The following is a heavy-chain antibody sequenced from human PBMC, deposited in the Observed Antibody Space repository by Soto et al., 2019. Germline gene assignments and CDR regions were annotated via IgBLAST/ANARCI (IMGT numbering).Heavy chain of an antibody. Sequence: PSETLSLTCTVSGGSVSSGSYFWSWIRQPPGKGLEWIGYIYYSGNTNYNPSLKSRVTISVDTSKNHFSLKLTSVTAADTAVYYCARDHSFQWEPLNPNWFDPWGQGTLVTVS. D-gene: IGHD1-26*01. CDR3: ARDHSFQWEPLNPNWFDP. J-gene: IGHJ5*02. CDR2: IYYSGNT. V-gene: IGHV4-61*03. CDR1: GGSVSSGSYF.